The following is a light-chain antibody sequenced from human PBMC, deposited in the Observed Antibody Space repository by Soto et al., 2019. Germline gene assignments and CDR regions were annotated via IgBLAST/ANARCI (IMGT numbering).Light chain of an antibody. Sequence: DIQITHSPSTLSASVGDRVTITCRSSQSISSWLAWYQQKPGKAPKLLIYKASSLESGVPSRFSGSGSGTEFTLTISSLQPDDFATYYCQQYNSYSATFGQGTKVDIK. CDR1: QSISSW. CDR3: QQYNSYSAT. V-gene: IGKV1-5*03. J-gene: IGKJ2*01. CDR2: KAS.